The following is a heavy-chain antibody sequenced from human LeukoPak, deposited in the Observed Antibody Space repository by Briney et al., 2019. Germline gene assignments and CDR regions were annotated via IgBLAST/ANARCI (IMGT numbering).Heavy chain of an antibody. CDR1: GFTFSSYA. J-gene: IGHJ4*02. V-gene: IGHV3-23*01. D-gene: IGHD3-10*01. CDR2: ISGSGGST. Sequence: GGSLRLSCAASGFTFSSYAMSWVRQAPGKGLEWVSAISGSGGSTYYADSVKGRFTISRDNSKNTLYLQMNSLRAEGTAVYYCAKDRFHYGSGSYFGYWGQGTLVTVSS. CDR3: AKDRFHYGSGSYFGY.